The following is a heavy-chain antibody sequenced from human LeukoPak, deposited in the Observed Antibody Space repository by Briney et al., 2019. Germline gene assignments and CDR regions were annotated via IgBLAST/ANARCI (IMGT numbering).Heavy chain of an antibody. D-gene: IGHD3-22*01. CDR1: GYTFTSYY. CDR3: ARRRYDSSGYPYFDY. CDR2: INPSGGRT. J-gene: IGHJ4*02. V-gene: IGHV1-46*01. Sequence: ASVKVSCKASGYTFTSYYMHWVRQAPGQGLEWMGMINPSGGRTNYAQNFQGRVTLTRDMSTSTVYMELSSLRSEDTAVYYCARRRYDSSGYPYFDYWGQGTLVTVSS.